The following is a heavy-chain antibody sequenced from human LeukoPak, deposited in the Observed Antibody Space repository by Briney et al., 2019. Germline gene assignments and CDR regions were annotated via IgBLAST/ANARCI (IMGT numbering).Heavy chain of an antibody. V-gene: IGHV4-31*03. Sequence: PSETLSLTCTVSGGSISSGGYYWSWIRQHPGKGLEWIGYIYYSGSTYYNPSLKSRVTISVDTSKNQFSLKLSSVTAADTAVYYYARVGDYDFWSGYPPGDSRQYFDYWGQGTLVTVSS. CDR1: GGSISSGGYY. D-gene: IGHD3-3*01. J-gene: IGHJ4*02. CDR2: IYYSGST. CDR3: ARVGDYDFWSGYPPGDSRQYFDY.